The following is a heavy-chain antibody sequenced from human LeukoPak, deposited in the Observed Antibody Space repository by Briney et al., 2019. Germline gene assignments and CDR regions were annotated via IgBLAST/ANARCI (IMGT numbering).Heavy chain of an antibody. CDR2: ISAYNGNT. V-gene: IGHV1-18*01. CDR3: ARGSIVGATFDYFDY. D-gene: IGHD1-26*01. CDR1: GCTFTSYG. J-gene: IGHJ4*02. Sequence: ASVKVSCKASGCTFTSYGISWVRQAPGQGLEWMGWISAYNGNTNYAQKLQGRVTMTTDTSTSTAYMELRSLRSDDTAVYYCARGSIVGATFDYFDYWGQGTLVTVSS.